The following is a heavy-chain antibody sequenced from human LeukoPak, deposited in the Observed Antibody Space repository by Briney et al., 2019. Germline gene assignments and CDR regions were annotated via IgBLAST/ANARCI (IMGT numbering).Heavy chain of an antibody. CDR2: INPNSGGT. V-gene: IGHV1-2*02. Sequence: ASVKVSCKASGYTFTGYYMHWVRQAPGQGLEWMGWINPNSGGTNYAQKFQGRVTMTRDTSISTAYMELSRLRSDDTAVYYCARVSKQQLVLDYYYYMDVWGKGTTVTVSS. J-gene: IGHJ6*03. D-gene: IGHD6-13*01. CDR1: GYTFTGYY. CDR3: ARVSKQQLVLDYYYYMDV.